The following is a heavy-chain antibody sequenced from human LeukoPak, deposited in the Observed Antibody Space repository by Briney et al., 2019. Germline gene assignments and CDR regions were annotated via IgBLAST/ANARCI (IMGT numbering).Heavy chain of an antibody. Sequence: SETLSLTCTVSGGSVSSESYHWTWIRQPPGKGLEWIAYIFTGGSSYYNPSLKSRVTISVDTSKNQFSLRLSSVTAADTAVYYCARRGAYSGNDLAWYFDLWGRGTLVTVSS. CDR3: ARRGAYSGNDLAWYFDL. CDR1: GGSVSSESYH. CDR2: IFTGGSS. D-gene: IGHD5-12*01. J-gene: IGHJ2*01. V-gene: IGHV4-61*01.